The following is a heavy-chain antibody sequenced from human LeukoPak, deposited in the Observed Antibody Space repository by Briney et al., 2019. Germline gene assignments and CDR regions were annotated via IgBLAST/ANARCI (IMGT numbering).Heavy chain of an antibody. D-gene: IGHD6-13*01. J-gene: IGHJ6*02. CDR3: ARIPGYGSNWGYYYYYGMDV. Sequence: SETLSLTCTVSGGSISSSSYYWGWIRQPPGKGLEWIGSIYYSGSTYYNPSLKSRVTISVDTSKNQFSLKLSSVTAADTAVYYCARIPGYGSNWGYYYYYGMDVWGQGTTVTVSS. V-gene: IGHV4-39*01. CDR2: IYYSGST. CDR1: GGSISSSSYY.